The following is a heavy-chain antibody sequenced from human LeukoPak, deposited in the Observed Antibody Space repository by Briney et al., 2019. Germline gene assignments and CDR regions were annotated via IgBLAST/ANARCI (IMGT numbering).Heavy chain of an antibody. J-gene: IGHJ6*03. D-gene: IGHD3-3*01. CDR2: ISGSGGST. Sequence: GGSLRLSCAASGFTFSSYAMSWVRQAPGKGLEWVSAISGSGGSTYYADSVKGRFTISRDNSKNTLYLQMNSLRAEDTAVYYCAKAAYDFWSGSQAYHYYYYYMDVWGKGTTVTVSS. CDR3: AKAAYDFWSGSQAYHYYYYYMDV. V-gene: IGHV3-23*01. CDR1: GFTFSSYA.